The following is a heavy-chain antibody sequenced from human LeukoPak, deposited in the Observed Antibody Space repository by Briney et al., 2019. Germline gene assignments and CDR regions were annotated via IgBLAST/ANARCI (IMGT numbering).Heavy chain of an antibody. CDR3: ARVVAAAGYNWFDP. Sequence: SETLSLTCTVSGGSISSYYWSWIRQPPGKGLEWIGYIYYSGSTNYNPSLKSRVTISVDTSKNQFSLKLSSVTAADTAVYYCARVVAAAGYNWFDPWRQRTLVTVSS. D-gene: IGHD6-13*01. V-gene: IGHV4-59*01. CDR2: IYYSGST. CDR1: GGSISSYY. J-gene: IGHJ5*02.